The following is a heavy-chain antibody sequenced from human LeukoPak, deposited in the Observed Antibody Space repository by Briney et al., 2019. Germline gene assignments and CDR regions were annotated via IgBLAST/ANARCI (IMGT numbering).Heavy chain of an antibody. CDR1: GGSISSYY. CDR2: IYTSGST. J-gene: IGHJ3*02. Sequence: SETLSLTCTVSGGSISSYYWSWIRQPAGKGLGWIGRIYTSGSTNYNPSLKSRVTMSVDTSKNQFSLKLSSVTAADTAVYYCARAPGGVDIWGQGTMVTVSS. CDR3: ARAPGGVDI. V-gene: IGHV4-4*07. D-gene: IGHD3-16*01.